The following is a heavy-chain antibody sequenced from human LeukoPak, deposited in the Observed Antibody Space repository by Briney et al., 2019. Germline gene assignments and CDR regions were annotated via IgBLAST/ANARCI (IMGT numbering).Heavy chain of an antibody. D-gene: IGHD2-2*01. Sequence: GGSLRLSCAASGFTFSSYCMTWVRQAPGKGLEWVSYISGNSSAIFYADSVKGRFTISRDNAKNSLYLQMNSLRAEDTAVYYCARDSSEMSYNYYYYYMDVWGKGTTVTVSS. CDR1: GFTFSSYC. CDR2: ISGNSSAI. CDR3: ARDSSEMSYNYYYYYMDV. V-gene: IGHV3-48*01. J-gene: IGHJ6*03.